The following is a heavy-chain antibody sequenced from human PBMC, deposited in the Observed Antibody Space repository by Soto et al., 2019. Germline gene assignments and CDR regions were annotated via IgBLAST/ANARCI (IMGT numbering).Heavy chain of an antibody. CDR3: ARAAQTTVTTWFDP. J-gene: IGHJ5*02. CDR1: GFTFSSYG. D-gene: IGHD4-17*01. Sequence: LRLSCAASGFTFSSYGMHWVRQAPGKGLEWVAVIWYDGSNKYYADSVKGRFTISRDNSKNTLYLQMNSLGAEDTAVYYCARAAQTTVTTWFDPWGQGTLVTVSS. V-gene: IGHV3-33*01. CDR2: IWYDGSNK.